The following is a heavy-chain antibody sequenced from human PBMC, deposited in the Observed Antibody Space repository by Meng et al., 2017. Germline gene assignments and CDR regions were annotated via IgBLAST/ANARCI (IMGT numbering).Heavy chain of an antibody. CDR2: VIPFLDRT. D-gene: IGHD3-10*01. Sequence: SVKVSCKASGGSFSHYAFNWVRQGPGQGLEWMGWVIPFLDRTDYAQKFQGRFTITTDESTTTIYMDLGSLTSDDTAVYFCARDARPYYSGSGSYYKVGKFDYWGQGVLVTVSS. V-gene: IGHV1-69*05. J-gene: IGHJ4*02. CDR3: ARDARPYYSGSGSYYKVGKFDY. CDR1: GGSFSHYA.